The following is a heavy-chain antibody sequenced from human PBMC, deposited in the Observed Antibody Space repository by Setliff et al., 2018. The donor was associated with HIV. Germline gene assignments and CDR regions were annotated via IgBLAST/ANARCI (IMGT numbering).Heavy chain of an antibody. D-gene: IGHD3-22*01. J-gene: IGHJ4*02. CDR2: IIPIVGTP. CDR1: GGTFSSFA. CDR3: AKGASGYHHLYYFDY. V-gene: IGHV1-69*04. Sequence: GALVKVSCKASGGTFSSFAISWVRQAPGQGLEWLGRIIPIVGTPNYAQKFQGRVTITADKSTSTAYMELSSLRSEDMALYYCAKGASGYHHLYYFDYWGQGTLVTVSS.